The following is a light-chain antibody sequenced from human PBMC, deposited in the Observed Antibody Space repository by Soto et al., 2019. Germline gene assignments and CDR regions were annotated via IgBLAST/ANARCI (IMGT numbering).Light chain of an antibody. V-gene: IGKV1-5*03. CDR2: MAS. CDR3: QQYNSYPYT. J-gene: IGKJ2*01. Sequence: DILMTQSPATLSASLGDRATITCRASQDIYNWLAWYQQKQGKAPQLLIYMASTFESGVPSMFGSSGSGKYFILTIRGLQPDDFATYSWQQYNSYPYTFGQGTKLEMK. CDR1: QDIYNW.